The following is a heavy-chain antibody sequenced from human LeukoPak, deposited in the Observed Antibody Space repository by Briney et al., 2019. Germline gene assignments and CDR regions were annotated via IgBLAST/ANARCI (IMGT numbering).Heavy chain of an antibody. CDR2: IYTSGST. CDR1: GGSISSGSYY. Sequence: PSETLSLTCTVPGGSISSGSYYWSWIRQPAGKGLEWIGRIYTSGSTNYNPSLKSRVTISVDTSKNQFSLKLSSVTAADTAVYYCARVSSTSRHWFDPWGQGTLVTVSS. CDR3: ARVSSTSRHWFDP. V-gene: IGHV4-61*02. D-gene: IGHD2-2*01. J-gene: IGHJ5*02.